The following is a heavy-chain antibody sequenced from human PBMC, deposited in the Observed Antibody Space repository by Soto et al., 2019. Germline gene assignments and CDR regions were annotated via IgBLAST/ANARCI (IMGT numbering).Heavy chain of an antibody. D-gene: IGHD3-3*01. Sequence: SETLSLTCTVSGGSISSGDYYWSWIRQPPGKGLEWIGYIYYSGSTYYNPSLKSRVTISVDTSKNQFSLKLSSVTAADTAVYYCAREISDPLFFDYWGQGTLVTVSS. V-gene: IGHV4-30-4*01. CDR2: IYYSGST. CDR3: AREISDPLFFDY. J-gene: IGHJ4*02. CDR1: GGSISSGDYY.